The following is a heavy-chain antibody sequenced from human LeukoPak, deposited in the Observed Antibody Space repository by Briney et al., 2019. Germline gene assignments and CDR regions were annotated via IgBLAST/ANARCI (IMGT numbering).Heavy chain of an antibody. V-gene: IGHV4-59*01. Sequence: PSGTLSLTCTVSGGSISSYYWSWIRQPPGKGLEWIGYIYYSGSTNYNPSFKSRVTISVDTSKNQFSLKLSSVTAADTAVYYCARVPVPAAIHDNWFDPWGQGTLVTVSS. J-gene: IGHJ5*02. CDR1: GGSISSYY. CDR3: ARVPVPAAIHDNWFDP. D-gene: IGHD2-2*01. CDR2: IYYSGST.